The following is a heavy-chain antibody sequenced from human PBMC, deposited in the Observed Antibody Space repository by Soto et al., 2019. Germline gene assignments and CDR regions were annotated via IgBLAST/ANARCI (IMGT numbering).Heavy chain of an antibody. J-gene: IGHJ4*02. CDR3: ARGDLWASRTYYYGSGRGGYFDY. V-gene: IGHV4-34*01. CDR1: GGSFSGYY. Sequence: QVQLQQWGAGLLKPSETLSLTCAVYGGSFSGYYWSWIRQPPGKGLEWIGEINHSGSTNYNPSLKSRVTISVDTSKNQFSLKLSSVTAADTAVYYCARGDLWASRTYYYGSGRGGYFDYWGQGTLVTVSS. D-gene: IGHD3-10*01. CDR2: INHSGST.